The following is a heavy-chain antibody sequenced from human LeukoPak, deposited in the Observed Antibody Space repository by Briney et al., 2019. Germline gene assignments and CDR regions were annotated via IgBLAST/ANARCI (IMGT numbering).Heavy chain of an antibody. J-gene: IGHJ4*02. V-gene: IGHV4-39*01. D-gene: IGHD1-26*01. CDR3: ARRIEHPSGSYYRFPDY. Sequence: PSETLSLTCIVSGGSISSSGYYWGWIRQPPGKGLEWIGSIYYSGSTYYNPSLKSRVTISVDTSKTQFSLKLSSVTAADTAVYYCARRIEHPSGSYYRFPDYWGQGTLVTVSS. CDR2: IYYSGST. CDR1: GGSISSSGYY.